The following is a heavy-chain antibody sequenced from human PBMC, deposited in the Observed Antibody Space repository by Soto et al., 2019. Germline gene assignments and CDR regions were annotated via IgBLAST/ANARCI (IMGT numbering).Heavy chain of an antibody. CDR2: IRSKANSYAT. V-gene: IGHV3-73*02. J-gene: IGHJ6*02. CDR1: GFTFSGSA. CDR3: HDYYYYGMDV. Sequence: EVQLVESGGGLVQPGGSLKLSCAASGFTFSGSAMHWVRQASGKGLEWVGRIRSKANSYATAYAASVKGRFTISRDDSKNTAYLQMNSPKTEDTAVYYCHDYYYYGMDVWGQGTTVTVSS.